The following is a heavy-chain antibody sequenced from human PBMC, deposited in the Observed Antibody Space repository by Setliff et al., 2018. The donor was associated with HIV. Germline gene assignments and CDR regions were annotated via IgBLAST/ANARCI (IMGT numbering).Heavy chain of an antibody. CDR1: GGSISSYY. CDR2: IYYSGNT. Sequence: SETLSLTCNVSGGSISSYYWNWIRQPPGKGLEWIGYIYYSGNTNYNPSLKSRVIISVDTSKNQFSLKLNSVTAAVTAVYYCSRGGGYSSSPSLWGQGTLVTVSS. CDR3: SRGGGYSSSPSL. D-gene: IGHD6-13*01. J-gene: IGHJ4*02. V-gene: IGHV4-59*01.